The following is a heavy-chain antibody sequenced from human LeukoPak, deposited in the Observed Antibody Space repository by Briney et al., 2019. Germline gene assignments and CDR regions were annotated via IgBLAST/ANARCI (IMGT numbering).Heavy chain of an antibody. CDR2: IYYSGST. J-gene: IGHJ3*02. Sequence: SQTLSLTCTVPGGSISSGDYYWSWIRQPPGKGLEWIGYIYYSGSTNYNPSLKSRVTISVDTSKNQFSLKLSSVTAADTAVYYCAREPRNGGSPRDAFDIWGQGTMVTVSS. CDR3: AREPRNGGSPRDAFDI. D-gene: IGHD6-13*01. V-gene: IGHV4-61*08. CDR1: GGSISSGDYY.